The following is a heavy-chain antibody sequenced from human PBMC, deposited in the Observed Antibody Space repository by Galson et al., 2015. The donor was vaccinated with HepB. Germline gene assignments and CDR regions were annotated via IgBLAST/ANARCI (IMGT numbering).Heavy chain of an antibody. CDR1: GFTVSSNY. CDR3: AKGDTAMVPYYFDY. D-gene: IGHD5-18*01. V-gene: IGHV3-53*01. Sequence: SLRLSCAASGFTVSSNYMSWVRQAPGKGLEWVSVIYSGGSTYYADSVKGRFTISRGNSKNTLYLQMNSLRAEDTAVYYCAKGDTAMVPYYFDYWGQGTLVTVSS. J-gene: IGHJ4*02. CDR2: IYSGGST.